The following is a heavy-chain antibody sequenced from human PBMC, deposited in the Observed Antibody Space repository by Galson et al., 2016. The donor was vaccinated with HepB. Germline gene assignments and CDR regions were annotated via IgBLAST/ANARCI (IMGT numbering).Heavy chain of an antibody. J-gene: IGHJ6*02. CDR1: RFSFSDYF. CDR2: ISSSGAYT. Sequence: SLRLSCAASRFSFSDYFVIWIRQAPGRGLEWVSYISSSGAYTNYADSVKGRFITSRDNAKNSVYLQMNNLRAEDTAVYYCATSTDNNYYYGMDVWGQGTTVTVSS. D-gene: IGHD4-17*01. V-gene: IGHV3-11*06. CDR3: ATSTDNNYYYGMDV.